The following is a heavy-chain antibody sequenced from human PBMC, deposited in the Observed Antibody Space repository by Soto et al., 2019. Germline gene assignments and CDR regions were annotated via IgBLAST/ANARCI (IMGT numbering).Heavy chain of an antibody. CDR1: GGSISSGGYS. CDR2: IYHSGST. CDR3: ARVRAAASYNWFDP. Sequence: SETLSLTCDVFGGSISSGGYSWSWIRQPPGKGLEWIGYIYHSGSTYYNPSLKSRVTISVDRSKNQFSLKLSSVTAADTAVYYCARVRAAASYNWFDPWGQG. J-gene: IGHJ5*02. V-gene: IGHV4-30-2*01. D-gene: IGHD6-13*01.